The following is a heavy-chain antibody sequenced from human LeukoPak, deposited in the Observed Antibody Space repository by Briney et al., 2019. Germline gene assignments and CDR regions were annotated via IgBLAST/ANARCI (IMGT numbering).Heavy chain of an antibody. CDR2: ISYDGSNK. J-gene: IGHJ4*02. D-gene: IGHD2-8*01. Sequence: GGSLRLSCAASGFTFSSYAMHWVRQAPGKGLEWVAVISYDGSNKYYADSVKGRFTISRDNSKNTLYLQMNSLRAEDTAVYYCARDIGLHRKSNSDYWGQGTLVTVSS. CDR1: GFTFSSYA. V-gene: IGHV3-30-3*01. CDR3: ARDIGLHRKSNSDY.